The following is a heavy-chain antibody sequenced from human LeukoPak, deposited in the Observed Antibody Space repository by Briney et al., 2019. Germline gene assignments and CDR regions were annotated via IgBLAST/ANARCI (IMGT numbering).Heavy chain of an antibody. Sequence: GGSLRLSCAASGFTFSSYAMSWVRQAPGKGLEWVSPISGSGGSTYYADSVKGRFTISRDNSKNTLYLQMNSLRADETAVYYCASRPGADIGPLDYWGQGTLVTVSS. D-gene: IGHD2-2*01. J-gene: IGHJ4*02. V-gene: IGHV3-23*01. CDR2: ISGSGGST. CDR1: GFTFSSYA. CDR3: ASRPGADIGPLDY.